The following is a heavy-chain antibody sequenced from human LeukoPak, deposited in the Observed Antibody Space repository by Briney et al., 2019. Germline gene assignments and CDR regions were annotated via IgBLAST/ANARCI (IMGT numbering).Heavy chain of an antibody. D-gene: IGHD2-2*01. CDR2: INTDGSST. V-gene: IGHV3-74*01. CDR1: GFTFSSYW. Sequence: PGGSLRLSCAASGFTFSSYWMHWVRQAPGKGLVWVSRINTDGSSTSYADSVKGRFTISRDNAKNTLYLQMNSLRAEDTAVYYCAREGGLVPACFDYWGQGTLVTVSS. J-gene: IGHJ4*02. CDR3: AREGGLVPACFDY.